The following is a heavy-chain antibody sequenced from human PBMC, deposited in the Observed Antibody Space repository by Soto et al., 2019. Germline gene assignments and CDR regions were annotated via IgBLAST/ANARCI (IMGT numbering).Heavy chain of an antibody. Sequence: LSLTCTVSGGSISNYYWSWIRQPPGKGLEWIGYIYYSGSTKYNPSLESRVTISVDTSKNQFSLKLSSVTAADTAIYYCARYSSFLSSYYMDVWGKGTTVTVSS. V-gene: IGHV4-59*01. D-gene: IGHD6-6*01. CDR1: GGSISNYY. CDR2: IYYSGST. J-gene: IGHJ6*03. CDR3: ARYSSFLSSYYMDV.